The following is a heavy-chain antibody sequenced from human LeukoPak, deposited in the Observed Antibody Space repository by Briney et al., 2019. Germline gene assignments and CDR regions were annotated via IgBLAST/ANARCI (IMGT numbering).Heavy chain of an antibody. CDR3: AKDPGPEDYFDY. CDR2: ISGSGVRT. CDR1: GFTFSSYA. J-gene: IGHJ4*02. Sequence: GGSLRLSRAASGFTFSSYAMSWVRQAPGRGLEWVSAISGSGVRTYYADSVKGRFTISRDNSKNTLYVQMNSLRSEDTAVYYCAKDPGPEDYFDYWGQGTLVTVSS. V-gene: IGHV3-23*01.